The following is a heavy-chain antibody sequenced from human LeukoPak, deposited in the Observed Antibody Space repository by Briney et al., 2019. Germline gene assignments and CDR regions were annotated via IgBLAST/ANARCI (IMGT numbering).Heavy chain of an antibody. J-gene: IGHJ4*02. CDR1: GYSFNTYW. V-gene: IGHV5-51*01. Sequence: GESLQISCKGSGYSFNTYWIGWVRQMPGKGLEWMGFIYPDGSDTRYSPSFQGQVSISVDKSISTAYLQWRSLEASDTAIYYCARRRYSSGQTEYFDYWGRGTMVTVS. CDR2: IYPDGSDT. D-gene: IGHD5-18*01. CDR3: ARRRYSSGQTEYFDY.